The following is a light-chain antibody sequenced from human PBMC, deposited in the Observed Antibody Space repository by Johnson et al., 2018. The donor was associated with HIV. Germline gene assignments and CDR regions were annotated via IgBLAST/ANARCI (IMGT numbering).Light chain of an antibody. J-gene: IGLJ1*01. CDR2: DNN. CDR3: GTWDSGLGAVYV. Sequence: QSVLTQPPSVSAAPGQEVTISCSGSYSNIGSNYVSWYQQLPGTAPKLLIYDNNKRPSGIPDRFSGSKSGTSATLGIAGLQTGDEADYFCGTWDSGLGAVYVFGPGTKVTVL. V-gene: IGLV1-51*01. CDR1: YSNIGSNY.